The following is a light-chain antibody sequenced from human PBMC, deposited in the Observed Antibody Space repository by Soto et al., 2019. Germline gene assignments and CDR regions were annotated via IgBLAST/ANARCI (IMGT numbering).Light chain of an antibody. CDR3: QQYGSSPLWT. Sequence: EIVLTQSPVTLSLSPGERATLSCRASQSSTSTYLAWYQQKPGQAPRLLIYGASSRATGIPDRFSGSGSGTDFTLTISRLEPEDFAVYYCQQYGSSPLWTFGQGTKVDIK. V-gene: IGKV3-20*01. J-gene: IGKJ1*01. CDR1: QSSTSTY. CDR2: GAS.